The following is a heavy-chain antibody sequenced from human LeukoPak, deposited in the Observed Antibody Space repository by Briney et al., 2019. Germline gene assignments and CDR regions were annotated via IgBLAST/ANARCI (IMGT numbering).Heavy chain of an antibody. CDR3: AKGGYCSSTGCYVGWFDP. Sequence: PGGSLSLSCAASGFTFSTYSMNWVRQAPGRGLEWVSVISGGGGSTYYADSVKGRFTISRDNSKNTLFLQMNSLRAEDTAVYYCAKGGYCSSTGCYVGWFDPWGQGTLVTVSS. D-gene: IGHD2-2*01. CDR2: ISGGGGST. V-gene: IGHV3-23*01. CDR1: GFTFSTYS. J-gene: IGHJ5*02.